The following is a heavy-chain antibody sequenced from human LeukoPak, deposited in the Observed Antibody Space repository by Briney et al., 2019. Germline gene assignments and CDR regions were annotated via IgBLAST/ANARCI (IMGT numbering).Heavy chain of an antibody. CDR3: ARHAYGGNSGDY. Sequence: PGGSLRLSCAASGFTFSSYSMNWVRQAPGKGLEWVSYIGTSSSTIYYADSVKGRFTISRDNAKNSLYLQMNSLRDEDTAVYYCARHAYGGNSGDYWCQGTLVTVSS. J-gene: IGHJ4*02. D-gene: IGHD4-23*01. CDR2: IGTSSSTI. CDR1: GFTFSSYS. V-gene: IGHV3-48*02.